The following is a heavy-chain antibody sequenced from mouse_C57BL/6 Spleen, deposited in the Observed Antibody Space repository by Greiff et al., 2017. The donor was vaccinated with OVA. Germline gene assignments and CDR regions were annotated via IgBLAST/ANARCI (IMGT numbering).Heavy chain of an antibody. J-gene: IGHJ1*03. V-gene: IGHV5-6*01. CDR1: GFTFSSYG. CDR2: ISSGGSYT. CDR3: ARQKLGRGGYFDV. Sequence: EVKLVESGGDLVKPGGSLKLSCAASGFTFSSYGMSWVRQTPDKRLEWVATISSGGSYTYYPDSVKGRFTISRDNAKNTLYLQMSSLKSEDTAMYYCARQKLGRGGYFDVWGTGTTVTVSS. D-gene: IGHD1-1*01.